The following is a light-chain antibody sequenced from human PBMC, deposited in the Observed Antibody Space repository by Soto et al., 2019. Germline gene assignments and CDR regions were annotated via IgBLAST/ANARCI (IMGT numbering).Light chain of an antibody. V-gene: IGLV2-18*02. CDR3: SSYTSSNTVI. CDR2: EVR. Sequence: QSVLTQPPSVSGSPGQSVTISCTGTSSDIGAYNRVSWYQQPPGTAPKLMIYEVRDRTSGVPDRFSGSKSGKTASLTISGLQAEDEADYYCSSYTSSNTVIFGGGTKLTVL. CDR1: SSDIGAYNR. J-gene: IGLJ2*01.